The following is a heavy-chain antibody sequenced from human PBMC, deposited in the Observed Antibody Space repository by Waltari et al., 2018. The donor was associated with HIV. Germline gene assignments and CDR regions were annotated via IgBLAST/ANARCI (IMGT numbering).Heavy chain of an antibody. CDR1: GYPFTGYY. V-gene: IGHV1-2*02. CDR2: INPNSGGT. D-gene: IGHD3-22*01. CDR3: ARDTPDAYYYDTSGYWS. Sequence: VQLVQSGAEVKKPGAPVKVSCKASGYPFTGYYMHWVRQAPGQGLEWMGWINPNSGGTNYAQKFQGRVTMTRDTSISTAYMELSRLRSDDTAVYYCARDTPDAYYYDTSGYWSWGQGTLVTVSS. J-gene: IGHJ5*02.